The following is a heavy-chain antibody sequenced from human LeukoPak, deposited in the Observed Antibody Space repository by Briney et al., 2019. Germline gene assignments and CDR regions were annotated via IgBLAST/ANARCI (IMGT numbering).Heavy chain of an antibody. Sequence: GGSLRLSCAASGFTFSSYAMSWVRQAPGKGLEWVSAISGSGGSTYYADSVKGRFTISRDNSKNTLYLQMNSLRAEDTAVYYCARVGNTNRGGYGMDVWGKGTTVTVSS. CDR1: GFTFSSYA. CDR3: ARVGNTNRGGYGMDV. D-gene: IGHD2-2*01. V-gene: IGHV3-23*01. CDR2: ISGSGGST. J-gene: IGHJ6*04.